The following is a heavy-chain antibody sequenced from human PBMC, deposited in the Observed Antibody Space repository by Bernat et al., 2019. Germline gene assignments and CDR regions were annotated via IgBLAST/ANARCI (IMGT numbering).Heavy chain of an antibody. D-gene: IGHD4-17*01. Sequence: QMQLEESGPGLVKPSETLSLNCSVSGGSISISTYYWGWIRQPPGEGLEWIGTINYSGSTYYNPSLKSRVTISVDTSKNQFSLKLSSVTAADTAVYYCARRGGVTKDYYYMDVWGKGTTVTVSS. CDR1: GGSISISTYY. V-gene: IGHV4-39*01. J-gene: IGHJ6*03. CDR2: INYSGST. CDR3: ARRGGVTKDYYYMDV.